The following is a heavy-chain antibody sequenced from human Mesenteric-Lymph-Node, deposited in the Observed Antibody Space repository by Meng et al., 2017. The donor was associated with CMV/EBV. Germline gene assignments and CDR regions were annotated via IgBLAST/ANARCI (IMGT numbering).Heavy chain of an antibody. Sequence: SNYYWGWIRQPPGKGLEWIGTIYYSGSTYYNPSLKSRVTISVDTSKNHFSLKLSSVTAADTVVYYCARYYDSSGYYNLAYYGMDVWGQGTTVTVSS. V-gene: IGHV4-39*07. CDR1: SNYY. D-gene: IGHD3-22*01. J-gene: IGHJ6*02. CDR2: IYYSGST. CDR3: ARYYDSSGYYNLAYYGMDV.